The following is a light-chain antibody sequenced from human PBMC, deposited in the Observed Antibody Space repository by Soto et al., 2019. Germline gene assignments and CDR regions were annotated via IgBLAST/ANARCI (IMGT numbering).Light chain of an antibody. J-gene: IGKJ1*01. CDR1: QSISSW. CDR2: KAS. CDR3: QQYKSYST. V-gene: IGKV1-5*03. Sequence: DIQMTHSPSTLSASVGDRVTITCRASQSISSWLAWHQQKPGKXPXXLIYKASSLESGVPSRFSGIGSGTEFTLTISSMQPDDFATDDCQQYKSYSTFGQGTKVDIK.